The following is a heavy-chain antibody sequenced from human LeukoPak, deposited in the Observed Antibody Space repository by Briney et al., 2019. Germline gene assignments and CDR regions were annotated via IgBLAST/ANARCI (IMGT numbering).Heavy chain of an antibody. CDR1: GFTFSSYW. CDR3: ARDQRLGDYVWGSYRYNWFDP. J-gene: IGHJ5*02. CDR2: IKQDGSEK. D-gene: IGHD3-16*02. V-gene: IGHV3-7*03. Sequence: GGSLRLSCAASGFTFSSYWMSWVRQAPGKGLEWVANIKQDGSEKYYVDSVKGRFTISRDNAKNSLYLQMNSLRAEDTAVYYCARDQRLGDYVWGSYRYNWFDPWGRGTLVTVSS.